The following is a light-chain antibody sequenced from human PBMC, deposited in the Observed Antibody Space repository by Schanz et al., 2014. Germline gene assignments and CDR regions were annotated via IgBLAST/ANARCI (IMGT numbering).Light chain of an antibody. Sequence: QSALTQPASVSGSPGQSITISCTGTSSDVGGYNYVSWYQQHPGKAPKLMIYDVSNRPSGVSNRFSGSKSGNTASLTISGLQAEDEADYYCCSYAGSSVLFGGGTKLTVL. V-gene: IGLV2-14*01. J-gene: IGLJ2*01. CDR3: CSYAGSSVL. CDR2: DVS. CDR1: SSDVGGYNY.